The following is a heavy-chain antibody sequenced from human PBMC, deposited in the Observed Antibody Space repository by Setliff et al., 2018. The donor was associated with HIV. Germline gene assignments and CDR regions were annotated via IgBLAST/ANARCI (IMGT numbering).Heavy chain of an antibody. CDR2: INHSGGT. CDR1: GGTFSLHY. Sequence: SETLSLTCAVSGGTFSLHYYTWIRQSPLRGLEWIGEINHSGGTRYNPSLESRVTMSLDSSRKQFSLRLISVTAADTAVYYCARDKTAVPRDVDAFDIWGQGTMVTVSS. V-gene: IGHV4-34*01. D-gene: IGHD6-13*01. CDR3: ARDKTAVPRDVDAFDI. J-gene: IGHJ3*02.